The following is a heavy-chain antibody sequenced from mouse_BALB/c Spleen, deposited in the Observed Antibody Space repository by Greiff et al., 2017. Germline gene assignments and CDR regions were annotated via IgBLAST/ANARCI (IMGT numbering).Heavy chain of an antibody. Sequence: QVQLQQPGAELVKPGASVKMSCKASGYTFTSYNMHWVKQTPGQGLEWIGAIYPGNGDTSYNQKFKGKATLTADKSSSTAYMQLSSLTSEDSAVYYCARGSNAMDYWGQGTSVTVSS. CDR3: ARGSNAMDY. CDR2: IYPGNGDT. V-gene: IGHV1-12*01. CDR1: GYTFTSYN. J-gene: IGHJ4*01.